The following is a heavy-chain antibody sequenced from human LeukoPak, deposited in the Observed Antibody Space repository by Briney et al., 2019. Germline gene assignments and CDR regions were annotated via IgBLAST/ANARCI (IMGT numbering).Heavy chain of an antibody. CDR1: GGSISSGSYY. V-gene: IGHV4-61*02. Sequence: SQTLSLTCTVSGGSISSGSYYWSWIRQPAGKGLEWIGRIYTSGSTNYNPSLKSRVTISVDTSKNQFSLKLSSVTAADTAVYYRARAGYCSSTSCYTGGYYFDYWGQGTLVTVSS. CDR3: ARAGYCSSTSCYTGGYYFDY. CDR2: IYTSGST. J-gene: IGHJ4*02. D-gene: IGHD2-2*02.